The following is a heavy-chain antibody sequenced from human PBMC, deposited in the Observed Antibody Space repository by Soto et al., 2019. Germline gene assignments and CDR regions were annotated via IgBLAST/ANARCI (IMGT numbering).Heavy chain of an antibody. CDR3: AKDEGTSSKVFDY. V-gene: IGHV3-23*01. J-gene: IGHJ4*02. D-gene: IGHD6-6*01. CDR1: AFNFKAYS. Sequence: PGGSRRLSCVAAAFNFKAYSMGWVRQAPGKGLEWVSSITATDGHTYYADSVRGWFTISRHNSRNSLFLQMNGLRPEDSALYYCAKDEGTSSKVFDYWGQGNLVTVSS. CDR2: ITATDGHT.